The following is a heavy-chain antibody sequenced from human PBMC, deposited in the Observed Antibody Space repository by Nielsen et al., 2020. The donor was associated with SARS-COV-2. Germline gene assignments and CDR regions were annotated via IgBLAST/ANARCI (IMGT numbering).Heavy chain of an antibody. CDR1: GGSISPFY. CDR3: ARGYCSGGVCYGWFDP. D-gene: IGHD2-15*01. J-gene: IGHJ5*02. V-gene: IGHV4-59*01. CDR2: IYYSGTT. Sequence: SETLSLTCNVSGGSISPFYWSWIRQLPGWGLERIGYIYYSGTTKYNPSLKSRVSISVDTSKNQLSLNLRSVTDADTAVYYCARGYCSGGVCYGWFDPWGQGTLVTVSS.